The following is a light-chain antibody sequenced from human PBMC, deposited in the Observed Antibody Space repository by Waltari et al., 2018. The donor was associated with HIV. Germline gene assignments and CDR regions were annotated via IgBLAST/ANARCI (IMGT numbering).Light chain of an antibody. Sequence: QSVLTQPPSASGTPGQRVTISCSGSSSNVHWYQKFPGTAPKLLIYRNNQRPSGVPDRFSGSKSGTSASLAISGLRSEDEADYYCVAWGDNLSGPVLFGGGTKLTVL. J-gene: IGLJ2*01. V-gene: IGLV1-47*01. CDR3: VAWGDNLSGPVL. CDR2: RNN. CDR1: SSN.